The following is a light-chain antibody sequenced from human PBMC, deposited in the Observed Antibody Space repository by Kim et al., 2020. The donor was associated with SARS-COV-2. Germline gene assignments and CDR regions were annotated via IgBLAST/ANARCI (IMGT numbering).Light chain of an antibody. CDR3: GAYAGSSSL. Sequence: QSALTQPPSASGSPGQSVTISCTGTSRDVGAYIYVSWYQQQAGKAPKLIIYEVNKRPSGVPDRFSGSKSGNTASLTVSGLQAEDEADYYCGAYAGSSSLFGGGTQLTVL. J-gene: IGLJ2*01. V-gene: IGLV2-8*01. CDR2: EVN. CDR1: SRDVGAYIY.